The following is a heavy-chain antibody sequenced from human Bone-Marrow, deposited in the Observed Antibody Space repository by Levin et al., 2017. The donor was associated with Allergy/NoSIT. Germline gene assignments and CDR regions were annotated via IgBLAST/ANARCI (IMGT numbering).Heavy chain of an antibody. V-gene: IGHV4-31*03. CDR1: GGSISSGGYY. CDR3: AARTLNHLDILTGYYYFDY. CDR2: IYYSGST. D-gene: IGHD3-9*01. J-gene: IGHJ4*02. Sequence: SETLSLTCTVSGGSISSGGYYWSWIRQHPGKGLEWIGYIYYSGSTYYNPSLKSRVTISVDTSKNQFSLKLSSVTAADTAVYYCAARTLNHLDILTGYYYFDYWGQGTLVSVSS.